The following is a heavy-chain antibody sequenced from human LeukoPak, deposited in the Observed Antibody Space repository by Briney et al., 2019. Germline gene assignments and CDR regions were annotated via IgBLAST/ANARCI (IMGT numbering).Heavy chain of an antibody. CDR1: GGSISSRSYY. V-gene: IGHV4-39*07. CDR2: LYYSGST. J-gene: IGHJ6*03. Sequence: SETLSLTCTVSGGSISSRSYYWGWIRQPPGKILEWIGSLYYSGSTYYNTALKSRVAISVDTTKNQFSLKLSSVAAADTAVYYCARFSPYYYHYMDVWGKGTTVTVSS. CDR3: ARFSPYYYHYMDV. D-gene: IGHD2/OR15-2a*01.